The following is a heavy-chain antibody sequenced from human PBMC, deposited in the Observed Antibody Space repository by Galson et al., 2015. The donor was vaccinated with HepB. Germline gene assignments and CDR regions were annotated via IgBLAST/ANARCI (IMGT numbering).Heavy chain of an antibody. Sequence: SLRLSCAASGFTLSDYYMDWVRQAPEKGLEWVGRTRNKANSFTTEYAASVKGRFTISRDDSKNSLYLQMNSLKTEDTAVYYCTRGSGWNGPSQRAMDIWGKGTTVTVSS. J-gene: IGHJ6*03. D-gene: IGHD1-1*01. CDR3: TRGSGWNGPSQRAMDI. V-gene: IGHV3-72*01. CDR1: GFTLSDYY. CDR2: TRNKANSFTT.